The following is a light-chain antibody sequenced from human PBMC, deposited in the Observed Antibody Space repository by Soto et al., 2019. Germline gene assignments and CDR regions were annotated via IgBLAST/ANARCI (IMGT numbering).Light chain of an antibody. CDR1: QRIDTW. CDR2: KAT. V-gene: IGKV1-5*03. J-gene: IGKJ1*01. CDR3: QEYETFSPWT. Sequence: IQMPQSPSILSASVGDRFTITCRASQRIDTWLAWYQQKPGTAPKLLIYKATILQSGVPSRFSGSGSGTEFTLAISSLQPDDFATYYCQEYETFSPWTFGQGTKVDIK.